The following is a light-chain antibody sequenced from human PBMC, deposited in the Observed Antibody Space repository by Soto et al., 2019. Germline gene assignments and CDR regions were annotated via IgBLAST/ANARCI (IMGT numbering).Light chain of an antibody. Sequence: DIQMTQSPSTLSASVGDRVTITCRASQSISNWLAWYQQRPGKAPKLLIYMASRLEGGVASRFSGSGSGTEFTLTISSLQPDDFAVYYCQQYGSSPYTFGQGTKLEIK. CDR3: QQYGSSPYT. CDR2: MAS. J-gene: IGKJ2*01. V-gene: IGKV1-5*03. CDR1: QSISNW.